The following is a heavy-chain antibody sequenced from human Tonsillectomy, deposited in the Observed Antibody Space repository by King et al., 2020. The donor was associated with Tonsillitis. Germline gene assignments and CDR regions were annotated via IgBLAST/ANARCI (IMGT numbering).Heavy chain of an antibody. CDR2: INHSGST. D-gene: IGHD6-19*01. Sequence: VQLQQGGAGLLKPSETLSLAFAVSGGSFSGYYWTWIRQPPGKGLEWIGEINHSGSTNDNPALKSRVTISVATSKNQLSLELGSVTAADTAVYYFARGVIGWYRRYFDYWGQGTLVTGSS. V-gene: IGHV4-34*01. CDR3: ARGVIGWYRRYFDY. CDR1: GGSFSGYY. J-gene: IGHJ4*02.